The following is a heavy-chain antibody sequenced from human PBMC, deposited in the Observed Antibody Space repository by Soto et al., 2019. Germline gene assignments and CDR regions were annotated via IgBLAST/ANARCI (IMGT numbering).Heavy chain of an antibody. CDR2: IYYSGST. J-gene: IGHJ5*02. Sequence: QVQLQESGPGLVKPSETLSLTCTVSGGSISSYYWSWIRQPPGKGLEWIGYIYYSGSTNYNPSLKSRVTISVDTSKNQFSLKLSYVTAADTAVYYCAREGSSYGLVGWFDPWGQGTLVTVSS. CDR1: GGSISSYY. CDR3: AREGSSYGLVGWFDP. V-gene: IGHV4-59*01. D-gene: IGHD5-18*01.